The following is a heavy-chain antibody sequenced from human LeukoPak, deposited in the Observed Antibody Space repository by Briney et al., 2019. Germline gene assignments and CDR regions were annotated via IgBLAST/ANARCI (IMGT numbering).Heavy chain of an antibody. CDR1: GFTFSSYG. Sequence: PGGSLRLSCAASGFTFSSYGMRWVRQAPGKGQEWVAFIRYDGSNKYYADSVKGRFTISRDNSKNTLYLQMNSLRAEDTALYYCAKDRGSYFDYWGQGILVTVSS. J-gene: IGHJ4*02. V-gene: IGHV3-30*02. D-gene: IGHD1-26*01. CDR2: IRYDGSNK. CDR3: AKDRGSYFDY.